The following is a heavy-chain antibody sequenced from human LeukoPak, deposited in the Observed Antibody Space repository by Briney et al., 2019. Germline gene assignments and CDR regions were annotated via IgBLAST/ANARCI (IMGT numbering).Heavy chain of an antibody. Sequence: ASVKVSCKASGYTFTHYYMHWVRQAPGQGFEWMGWINPNSGDTNYAQKFQGRVTMTRDTSISTAHMELSRLRSDDTAVCYCARANFLYCSSTACLFDYWGQGTLVIVSS. CDR2: INPNSGDT. J-gene: IGHJ4*02. CDR1: GYTFTHYY. D-gene: IGHD2-2*01. CDR3: ARANFLYCSSTACLFDY. V-gene: IGHV1-2*02.